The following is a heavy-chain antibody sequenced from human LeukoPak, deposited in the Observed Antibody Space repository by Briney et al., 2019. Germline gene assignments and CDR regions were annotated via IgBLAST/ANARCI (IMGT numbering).Heavy chain of an antibody. Sequence: GGSLRLSCATSGFTFNKYWLTWVRQAQGKGLEWVANINKDGSKTNYVDSVKGRFTISRDNSKNSLFLQMNSLRAEDTAIYYCARDTSPSSSSSYFDAFDMWGQGTMVTVSS. CDR1: GFTFNKYW. CDR2: INKDGSKT. J-gene: IGHJ3*02. CDR3: ARDTSPSSSSSYFDAFDM. D-gene: IGHD6-19*01. V-gene: IGHV3-7*01.